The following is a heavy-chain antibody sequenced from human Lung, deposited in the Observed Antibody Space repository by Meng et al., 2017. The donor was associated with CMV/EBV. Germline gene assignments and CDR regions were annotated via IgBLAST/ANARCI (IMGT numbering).Heavy chain of an antibody. D-gene: IGHD2-15*01. V-gene: IGHV3-72*01. CDR3: VKDFLGAGGF. CDR2: IRDKAATYST. CDR1: GFSFSDNY. Sequence: GGSLRLXXAASGFSFSDNYMDWFRQAPGKGLECVGRIRDKAATYSTEYAASVRGRFTISRDDSKNSLYLQMNSLKIEDTAVYYCVKDFLGAGGFWGQGTPVXVSS. J-gene: IGHJ4*02.